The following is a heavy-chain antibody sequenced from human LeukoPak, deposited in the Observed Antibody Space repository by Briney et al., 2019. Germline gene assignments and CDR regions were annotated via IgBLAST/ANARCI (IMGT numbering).Heavy chain of an antibody. CDR1: GGTFSSYT. CDR3: AREGSGYSYGFLDY. CDR2: IIPILGIA. Sequence: ASVKVSCKASGGTFSSYTISWVRQAPGQGLEWMGWIIPILGIANYAQKLQGRVTITADKSTSTAYMELSSLRSEDTAVYYCAREGSGYSYGFLDYWGQGTLVTVSS. J-gene: IGHJ4*02. V-gene: IGHV1-69*10. D-gene: IGHD5-18*01.